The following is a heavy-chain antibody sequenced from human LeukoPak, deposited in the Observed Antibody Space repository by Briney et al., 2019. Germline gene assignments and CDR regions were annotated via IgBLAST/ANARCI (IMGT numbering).Heavy chain of an antibody. J-gene: IGHJ5*02. CDR2: IKQDGTES. CDR3: VRAYHPGGWFDP. CDR1: VFTFTTYL. D-gene: IGHD2-21*01. Sequence: GGALRLSLAASVFTFTTYLMSWVRQAPGKGREWVANIKQDGTESYYVDSVKGRFTISRDNAKNSLYLQRNSLRAEDTAVYYWVRAYHPGGWFDPWGQGTLVTVSS. V-gene: IGHV3-7*04.